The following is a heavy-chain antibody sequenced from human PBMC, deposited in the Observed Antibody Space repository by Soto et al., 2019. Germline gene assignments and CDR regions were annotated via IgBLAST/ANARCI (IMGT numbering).Heavy chain of an antibody. CDR1: GDSVSNYY. D-gene: IGHD1-20*01. CDR3: TKGPNWNYYYYGVDV. V-gene: IGHV4-4*07. CDR2: VYSSGAT. Sequence: KASETLSLTCTVSGDSVSNYYCSWSRQPAGRGLEWIGRVYSSGATTYNPSLNGRVTMSVDTSRNQFSLRLSSVTAADTAIYYCTKGPNWNYYYYGVDVWGQGTAVTVSS. J-gene: IGHJ6*02.